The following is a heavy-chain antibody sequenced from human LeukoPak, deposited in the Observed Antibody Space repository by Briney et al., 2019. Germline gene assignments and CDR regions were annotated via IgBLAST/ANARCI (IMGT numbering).Heavy chain of an antibody. V-gene: IGHV2-70*11. CDR3: ARIRRMRGSGNYYYGMDV. CDR1: GFSLSTSGMC. Sequence: RESGPTLLNPTQTLTLTCTFSGFSLSTSGMCVSWIRQPPGKALEWLSRIDWDDDKYYSTSLKTRITISKDTSKNQVVLTMTNMDPVDTATYYCARIRRMRGSGNYYYGMDVWGQGTTVTVSS. J-gene: IGHJ6*02. D-gene: IGHD3-10*01. CDR2: IDWDDDK.